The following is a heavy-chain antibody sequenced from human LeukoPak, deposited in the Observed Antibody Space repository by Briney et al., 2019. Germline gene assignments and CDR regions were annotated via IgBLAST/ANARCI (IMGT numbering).Heavy chain of an antibody. CDR1: GFTFSSYA. J-gene: IGHJ4*02. D-gene: IGHD4-11*01. V-gene: IGHV3-23*01. CDR3: AKFTSPSYSDKGGFDY. CDR2: ISANGGGT. Sequence: GGSLRLSCAASGFTFSSYAMTWVRQAPGKGLGWISAISANGGGTYYADSVKGRFTISRDNSRNALYLQIKNLRAEDTAVYYCAKFTSPSYSDKGGFDYWGQGTLVTVSS.